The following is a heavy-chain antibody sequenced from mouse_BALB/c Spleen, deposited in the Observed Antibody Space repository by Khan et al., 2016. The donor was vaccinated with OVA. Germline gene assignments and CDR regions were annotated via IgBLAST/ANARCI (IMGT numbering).Heavy chain of an antibody. CDR1: GYTFSNYW. V-gene: IGHV1-7*01. CDR3: ARDRIDY. CDR2: IYPSSGHT. J-gene: IGHJ2*01. Sequence: QIQLVQSGAELAKPGASVKMSCKASGYTFSNYWIHWVKQRPGQGLEWIGYIYPSSGHTYYNQTFNDKATLTTDKSSSTAYMQLSSLTSEDSAVYYCARDRIDYWGQGTTLTVSS.